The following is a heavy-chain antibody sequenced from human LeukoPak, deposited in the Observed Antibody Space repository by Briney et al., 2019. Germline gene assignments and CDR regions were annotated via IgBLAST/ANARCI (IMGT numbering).Heavy chain of an antibody. Sequence: AGSLRLSCAASGFTFSSYWMHWVRQAPGKGLVWVSRINSDGSSTSYADSVKGRFTISRDNAKNTLYLQMNSLRAEDTAVYYCARVRTNYYDSRDAFDIWGQGTMVTVSS. J-gene: IGHJ3*02. D-gene: IGHD3-22*01. CDR1: GFTFSSYW. V-gene: IGHV3-74*01. CDR3: ARVRTNYYDSRDAFDI. CDR2: INSDGSST.